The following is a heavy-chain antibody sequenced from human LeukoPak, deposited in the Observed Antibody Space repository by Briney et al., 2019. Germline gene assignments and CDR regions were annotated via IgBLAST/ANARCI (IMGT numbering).Heavy chain of an antibody. CDR3: ASQIKGVDAFDI. D-gene: IGHD3-16*01. J-gene: IGHJ3*02. CDR2: IKQDGSEK. Sequence: GGSLRLSCAASGFTFSSYWMSWVRQAPGKGLEWVANIKQDGSEKHYVDSVKGRFTISRDNAKNSLYLQMNSLRAEDTAVYYCASQIKGVDAFDIWGQGTMVTVSS. V-gene: IGHV3-7*01. CDR1: GFTFSSYW.